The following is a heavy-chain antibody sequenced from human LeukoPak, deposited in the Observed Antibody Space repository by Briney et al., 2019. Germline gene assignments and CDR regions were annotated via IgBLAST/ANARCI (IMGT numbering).Heavy chain of an antibody. J-gene: IGHJ4*02. CDR3: AAAVAGRGGYFDY. CDR2: ISSSSSTI. CDR1: GFTFSSYS. V-gene: IGHV3-48*01. Sequence: GVSLRLSCAASGFTFSSYSMNWVRQAPGKGLEWVSYISSSSSTIYYADSLKGRFTISRDNAKNSLYLQMNSLRAEDTAVYYCAAAVAGRGGYFDYWGQGTLVTVSS. D-gene: IGHD6-19*01.